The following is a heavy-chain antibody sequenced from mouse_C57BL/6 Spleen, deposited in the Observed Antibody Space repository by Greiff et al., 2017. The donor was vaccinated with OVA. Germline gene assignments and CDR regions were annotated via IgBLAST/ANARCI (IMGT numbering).Heavy chain of an antibody. V-gene: IGHV1-54*01. Sequence: QVQLQQSGAELVRPGTSVKVSCKASGYAFTNYLIEWVKQRPGQGLEWIGVINPGSGGTNYNEKFKGKAQLTADTSSITAYMQLSSLTSEDSAVYFCARSVTTVVLDYWGQGTTLTVSS. D-gene: IGHD1-1*01. CDR1: GYAFTNYL. CDR3: ARSVTTVVLDY. CDR2: INPGSGGT. J-gene: IGHJ2*01.